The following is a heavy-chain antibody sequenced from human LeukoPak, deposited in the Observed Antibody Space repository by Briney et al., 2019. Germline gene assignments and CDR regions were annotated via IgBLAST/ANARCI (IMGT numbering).Heavy chain of an antibody. CDR1: GYTFRNYY. J-gene: IGHJ4*02. CDR2: INFNRGDT. CDR3: ARDKSNGIGIVY. V-gene: IGHV1-2*02. D-gene: IGHD1-26*01. Sequence: GASVKVSCKASGYTFRNYYIHWVRQAPGHGLEYMGWINFNRGDTNYAEKFQGRGTMTRDTSIDTVYMDLSSLRSDDTALYYCARDKSNGIGIVYWGQGTPVTVSS.